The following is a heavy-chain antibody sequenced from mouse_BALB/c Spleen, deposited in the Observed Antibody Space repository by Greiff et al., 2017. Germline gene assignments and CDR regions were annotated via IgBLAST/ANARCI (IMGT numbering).Heavy chain of an antibody. CDR2: ISYDGSN. CDR3: ASEEITTVPAGFDY. Sequence: ESGPGLVKPSQSLSLTCSVTGYSITSGYYWNWIRQFPGNKLEWMGYISYDGSNNYNPSLKNRISITRDTSKNQFFLKLNSVTTEDTATYYSASEEITTVPAGFDYWGQGTTLTVSS. V-gene: IGHV3-6*02. CDR1: GYSITSGYY. D-gene: IGHD1-1*01. J-gene: IGHJ2*01.